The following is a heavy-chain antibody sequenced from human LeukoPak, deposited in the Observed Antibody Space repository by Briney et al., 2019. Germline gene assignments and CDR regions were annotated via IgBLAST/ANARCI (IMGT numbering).Heavy chain of an antibody. Sequence: PGGSLRLSCAASGFTFRNFAMSWVRQAPGKGLEWVSGISGSGDRTDYADSVKGRFTISRDNSKNTLYVQMNSLRAEDTAVYYCAGTYYYDSSGYSYEYWGQGTLVAVSS. J-gene: IGHJ4*02. V-gene: IGHV3-23*01. CDR2: ISGSGDRT. CDR1: GFTFRNFA. D-gene: IGHD3-22*01. CDR3: AGTYYYDSSGYSYEY.